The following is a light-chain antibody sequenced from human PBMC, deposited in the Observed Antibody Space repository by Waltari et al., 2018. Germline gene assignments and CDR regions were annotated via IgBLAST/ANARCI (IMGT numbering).Light chain of an antibody. J-gene: IGLJ2*01. V-gene: IGLV2-14*01. Sequence: QSALTQPASVSGSPGQSITISCTGTSSDVGGYNYVSWYQQHPGKAPKLMIYEVSKRHSGVSDRFSGSKSSNTASLTISGLQAEDEADYYCSSYTSSSKGVFGGGTKLTVL. CDR3: SSYTSSSKGV. CDR1: SSDVGGYNY. CDR2: EVS.